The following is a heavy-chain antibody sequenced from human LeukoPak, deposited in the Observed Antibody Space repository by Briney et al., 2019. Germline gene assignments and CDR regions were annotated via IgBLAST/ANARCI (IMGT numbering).Heavy chain of an antibody. CDR2: VCPSGST. Sequence: SETLSLTCTVSGGSISSYCWSWIRQPAGRGLEWIGRVCPSGSTYYSPSLKSRVTVSVDTSKNQFSLKLSSVTAADTAVYYCARGGSPLFHFDYWGPGTLVTVSS. CDR1: GGSISSYC. J-gene: IGHJ4*02. V-gene: IGHV4-4*07. D-gene: IGHD2/OR15-2a*01. CDR3: ARGGSPLFHFDY.